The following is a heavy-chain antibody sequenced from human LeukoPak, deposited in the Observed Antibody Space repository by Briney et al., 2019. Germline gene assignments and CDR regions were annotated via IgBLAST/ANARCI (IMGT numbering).Heavy chain of an antibody. CDR2: IGGSGSST. D-gene: IGHD6-19*01. CDR1: GFTFSTYA. Sequence: GGSLRLSCVASGFTFSTYAMSWVRQAPGKGLEWVSAIGGSGSSTYYAASVKGRFTISRDNSKNTLYLQMNSLRAEDTAVYYCASPGIAVIPLDYWGQGTLVTVSS. V-gene: IGHV3-23*01. CDR3: ASPGIAVIPLDY. J-gene: IGHJ4*02.